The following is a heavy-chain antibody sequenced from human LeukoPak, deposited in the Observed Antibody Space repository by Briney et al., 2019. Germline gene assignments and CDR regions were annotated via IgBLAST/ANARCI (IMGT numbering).Heavy chain of an antibody. Sequence: GGSLRLSCAASGFTFSDYYMSWIRQAPGKGLEWVSYISSSGSTIYYADSVKGRFTISRDNAKNSLYLQMNSLRAEDTAVYYCARDGAILTGYYSPPTSDYWGQGTRVTVPS. CDR3: ARDGAILTGYYSPPTSDY. V-gene: IGHV3-11*04. CDR1: GFTFSDYY. J-gene: IGHJ4*02. CDR2: ISSSGSTI. D-gene: IGHD3-9*01.